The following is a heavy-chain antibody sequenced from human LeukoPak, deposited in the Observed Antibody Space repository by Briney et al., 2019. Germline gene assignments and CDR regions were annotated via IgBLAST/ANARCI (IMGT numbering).Heavy chain of an antibody. V-gene: IGHV3-7*03. Sequence: GGSLRLSCVASGFTFGKYWMSWVRQAPGKGLEWVANIKLDGSEKNYVDSVKGRFTIFRDNTKNSLYLQMNSLRAEDTAVFYCARDQYDTWSRRGNFDSWGQGTLVIVSS. D-gene: IGHD3/OR15-3a*01. J-gene: IGHJ4*02. CDR2: IKLDGSEK. CDR3: ARDQYDTWSRRGNFDS. CDR1: GFTFGKYW.